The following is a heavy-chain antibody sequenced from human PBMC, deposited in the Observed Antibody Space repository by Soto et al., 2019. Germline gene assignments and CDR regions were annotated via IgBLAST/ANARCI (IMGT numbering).Heavy chain of an antibody. CDR3: ATGRISRGLDA. CDR1: GGTISSYY. Sequence: PSETLSLTRSVSGGTISSYYWSWIRQPPGKGLEWIGYIYSRGTTSYNPSLKSRATILVDTSKNQFSLRLTSVTATDTAVYYCATGRISRGLDAWGQGTTVTVSS. J-gene: IGHJ6*02. V-gene: IGHV4-59*12. CDR2: IYSRGTT.